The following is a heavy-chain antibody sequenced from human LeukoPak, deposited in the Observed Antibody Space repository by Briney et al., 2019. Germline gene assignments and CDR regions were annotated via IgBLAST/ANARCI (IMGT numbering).Heavy chain of an antibody. Sequence: ASVKVSCKASGYTFTSYGISWVRQAPGQGLEWMGWISAYNGNTNYAQKLQGRVTMTTDTSTSTAYMELRSLRSDDTAVYYCARARCLGVGATTYGYWGQGTLVTVSS. CDR3: ARARCLGVGATTYGY. D-gene: IGHD1-26*01. J-gene: IGHJ4*02. V-gene: IGHV1-18*01. CDR1: GYTFTSYG. CDR2: ISAYNGNT.